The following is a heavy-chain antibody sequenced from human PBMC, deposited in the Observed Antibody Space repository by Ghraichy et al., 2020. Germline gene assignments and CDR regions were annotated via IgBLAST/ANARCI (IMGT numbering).Heavy chain of an antibody. V-gene: IGHV4-34*01. J-gene: IGHJ6*03. CDR2: IDHSGVT. D-gene: IGHD3-22*01. CDR1: GESFTGYY. CDR3: ARGSSLYYYYMDV. Sequence: SQTPSLTCAVSGESFTGYYWTWIRQPPGKGLEWIGKIDHSGVTSYNPALKSRVTISIDTSKKQFSLNLTFVTAADTAFYYCARGSSLYYYYMDVWGRGTTVTVSS.